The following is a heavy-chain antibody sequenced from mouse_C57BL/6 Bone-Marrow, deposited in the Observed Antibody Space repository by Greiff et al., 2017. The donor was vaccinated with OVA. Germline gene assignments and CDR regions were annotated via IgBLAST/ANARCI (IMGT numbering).Heavy chain of an antibody. D-gene: IGHD2-4*01. V-gene: IGHV10-1*01. Sequence: EVKLMESGGGLVQPKGSLKLSCAASGFSFNTYAMNWVRQAPGKGLEWVARIRSKSNNYATYYADSVKDRFTISRDDSESMLYLQMNNLKTEDTAMYYCVRPDDYDVPFAYWGQGTLVTVSA. CDR2: IRSKSNNYAT. CDR1: GFSFNTYA. J-gene: IGHJ3*01. CDR3: VRPDDYDVPFAY.